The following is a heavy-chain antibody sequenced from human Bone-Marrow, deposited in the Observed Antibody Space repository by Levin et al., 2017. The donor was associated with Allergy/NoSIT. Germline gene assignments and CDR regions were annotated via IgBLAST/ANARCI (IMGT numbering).Heavy chain of an antibody. CDR3: ARIPATLTNIAAAGTIDY. V-gene: IGHV2-70*11. CDR2: IDWDDDQ. J-gene: IGHJ4*02. Sequence: GSGPTLVKPTQTLTLTCTFSGFSLSTTGMCVGWIRQPPGKALEWLARIDWDDDQYYSTSLKTRLTVSKDTSENQVVLTMTNMDPVDTATYYCARIPATLTNIAAAGTIDYWGQGTLVTVSS. D-gene: IGHD6-13*01. CDR1: GFSLSTTGMC.